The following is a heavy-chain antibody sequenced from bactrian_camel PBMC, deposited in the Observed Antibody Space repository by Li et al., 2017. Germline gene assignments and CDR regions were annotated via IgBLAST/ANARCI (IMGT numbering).Heavy chain of an antibody. CDR3: AAEDSSRQRRCPLQPLEYNH. CDR1: GRTYSKWC. CDR2: IDSRGIT. V-gene: IGHV3S53*01. Sequence: HVQLVESGGGLVQPGGSLRLSCAASGRTYSKWCMGWFRQVPGKEREGLATIDSRGITAYADSVKGRFTISRGNAKNTVYPQMDSLKPEDTAMYHCAAEDSSRQRRCPLQPLEYNHWGQGTQVTVS. J-gene: IGHJ4*01. D-gene: IGHD1*01.